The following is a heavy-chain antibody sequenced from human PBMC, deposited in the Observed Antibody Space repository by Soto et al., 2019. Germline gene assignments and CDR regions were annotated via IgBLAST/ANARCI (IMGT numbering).Heavy chain of an antibody. CDR1: GFTVSSNY. V-gene: IGHV3-66*01. CDR2: IYSGGST. CDR3: ARDPWYSSSWSS. D-gene: IGHD6-13*01. J-gene: IGHJ5*02. Sequence: GGSLRLSCAASGFTVSSNYMSWVRQAPGKGLEWVSVIYSGGSTYYVDSVKGRFTISRDNSKNTLYLQMNSLRAEDTAVYYCARDPWYSSSWSSWGQGTLVTVSS.